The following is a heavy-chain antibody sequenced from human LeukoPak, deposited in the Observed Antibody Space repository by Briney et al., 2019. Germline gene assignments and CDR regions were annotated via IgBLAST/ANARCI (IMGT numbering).Heavy chain of an antibody. J-gene: IGHJ6*03. CDR3: ARRGDRFCTSMNCPPHSYYFYMDV. CDR2: VSGRSRAV. D-gene: IGHD2-2*01. V-gene: IGHV3-48*04. CDR1: GFSFSDYG. Sequence: GGSLRLSCAASGFSFSDYGINWVRQAPGKGLEWLSFVSGRSRAVYYADSVKGRFTISRDNVKESVFLHMSSLRAEDTAVYYCARRGDRFCTSMNCPPHSYYFYMDVWGKGTTVSVS.